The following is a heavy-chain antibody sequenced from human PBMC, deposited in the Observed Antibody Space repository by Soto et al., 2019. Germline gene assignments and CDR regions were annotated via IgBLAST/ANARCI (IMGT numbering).Heavy chain of an antibody. D-gene: IGHD6-13*01. CDR3: ARDPLSSSCHPHQNYYYGMDV. CDR2: INPNSGGT. CDR1: GYTFTGYY. Sequence: ASVKVSCKASGYTFTGYYMHWVRQAPGQGLEWMGWINPNSGGTNYAQKFQGWVTMTRDTSISTAYMELSRLRSDDTAVYYCARDPLSSSCHPHQNYYYGMDVWGQGTTVTVSS. J-gene: IGHJ6*02. V-gene: IGHV1-2*04.